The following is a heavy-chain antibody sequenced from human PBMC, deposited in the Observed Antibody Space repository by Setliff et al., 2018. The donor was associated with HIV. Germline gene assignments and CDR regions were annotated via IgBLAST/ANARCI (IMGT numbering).Heavy chain of an antibody. D-gene: IGHD6-6*01. CDR2: IYYSGST. V-gene: IGHV4-31*03. CDR3: AKTGVSRRKHYYYYMDL. CDR1: GGSITTGSYY. J-gene: IGHJ6*03. Sequence: SETLSLTCTVSGGSITTGSYYWSWIRQHPGKGLEWLGYIYYSGSTYYNPSLKSRVTISADTSKKNQFSLTLNSLTAADTAVYYCAKTGVSRRKHYYYYMDLWGKGTSVTVSS.